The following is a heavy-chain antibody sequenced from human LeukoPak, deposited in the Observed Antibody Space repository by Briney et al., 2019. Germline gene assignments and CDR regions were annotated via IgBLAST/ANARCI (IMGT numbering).Heavy chain of an antibody. D-gene: IGHD3-22*01. V-gene: IGHV4-34*01. CDR1: GGSFSGYY. CDR3: ARGLGVTMIGVDPLGNWFDP. CDR2: INHSGST. J-gene: IGHJ5*02. Sequence: ASETLSLTCAVYGGSFSGYYWRWIRQPPGKGREWMGEINHSGSTNYNPSLKSRVTISLDTTKNQFSLMQSPVTAAAAEVYYCARGLGVTMIGVDPLGNWFDPWGQGTLATVSS.